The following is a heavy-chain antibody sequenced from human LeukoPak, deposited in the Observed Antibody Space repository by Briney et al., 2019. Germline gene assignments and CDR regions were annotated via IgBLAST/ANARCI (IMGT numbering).Heavy chain of an antibody. V-gene: IGHV3-21*01. CDR3: ARLYLVVSAFDI. CDR2: ISSSSSYI. CDR1: GFTFSSYR. D-gene: IGHD2-2*01. Sequence: GGSLRLSCAASGFTFSSYRMNWVRQAPGKGLEWVSSISSSSSYIYYADSVKGRFTISRDNAKNSLYLQMNSLRAEDTAVYYCARLYLVVSAFDIWGQGTMVTVSS. J-gene: IGHJ3*02.